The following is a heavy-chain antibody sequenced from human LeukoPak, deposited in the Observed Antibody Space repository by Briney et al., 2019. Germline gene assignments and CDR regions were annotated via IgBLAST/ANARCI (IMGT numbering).Heavy chain of an antibody. Sequence: SETLSLTCTVSGDSISSGVYYWSWIRQHPGKGLEWIGYIYYSGSTDYNPSLKSRVTISVDKSNKQFSLKLSSVTAADTAVYYCARGGYDFWSGYSNDAFDIWGQGTMVTVSS. CDR3: ARGGYDFWSGYSNDAFDI. CDR1: GDSISSGVYY. D-gene: IGHD3-3*01. CDR2: IYYSGST. V-gene: IGHV4-31*03. J-gene: IGHJ3*02.